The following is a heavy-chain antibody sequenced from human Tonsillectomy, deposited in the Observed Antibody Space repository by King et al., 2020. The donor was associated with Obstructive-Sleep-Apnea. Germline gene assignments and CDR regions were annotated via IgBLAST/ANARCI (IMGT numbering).Heavy chain of an antibody. Sequence: VQLQESGPGLVKPSQTLSLTCTVSGGSISSRAYYWTWIRQHPGKGLEWIGYIYYSGSTYCNPSLKSRVTISVDTSKNQFSLKLSSVTAADTAVYYCARSYYYDSSGPRGGYYFDYWGQGTLVTVSS. D-gene: IGHD3-22*01. J-gene: IGHJ4*02. CDR1: GGSISSRAYY. CDR2: IYYSGST. CDR3: ARSYYYDSSGPRGGYYFDY. V-gene: IGHV4-31*03.